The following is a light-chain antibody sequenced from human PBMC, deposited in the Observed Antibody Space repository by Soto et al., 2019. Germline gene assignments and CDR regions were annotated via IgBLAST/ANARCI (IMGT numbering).Light chain of an antibody. V-gene: IGKV3-20*01. J-gene: IGKJ1*01. CDR3: QQYEHSPLA. CDR2: DTS. CDR1: QRVSSSY. Sequence: EIVLTQSPGTLSLSPVERATLSCMASQRVSSSYLAWYKQKPGQAPRLLIHDTSSRATGIPDRFSGRGSGTDFTLTVSRLEPEDCAVYYCQQYEHSPLAFGQGTKVEIK.